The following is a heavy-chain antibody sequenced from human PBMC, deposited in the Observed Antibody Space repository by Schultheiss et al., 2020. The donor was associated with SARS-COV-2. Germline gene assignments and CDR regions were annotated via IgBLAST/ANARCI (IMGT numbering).Heavy chain of an antibody. Sequence: GGSLRLSCAASGFTFSSYGMHWVRQAPGKGLEWVAVISYDGSNKYYADSVKGRFTISRDNSKNTLYLQMSSLRAEDTAVYYCASLYCGGDCYLDYWGQGTLVTVSS. J-gene: IGHJ4*02. D-gene: IGHD2-21*02. V-gene: IGHV3-30*03. CDR1: GFTFSSYG. CDR2: ISYDGSNK. CDR3: ASLYCGGDCYLDY.